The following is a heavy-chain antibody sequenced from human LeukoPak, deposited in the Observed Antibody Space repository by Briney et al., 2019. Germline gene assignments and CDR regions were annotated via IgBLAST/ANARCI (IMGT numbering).Heavy chain of an antibody. CDR1: GFTFSSYG. D-gene: IGHD2-2*01. CDR2: ISYDGSNK. J-gene: IGHJ4*02. CDR3: AKGLYCSSTSCLDY. Sequence: PGGSLRISCAASGFTFSSYGRHWVRQAPGKGLEWVAVISYDGSNKYYADSVKGRFTISRDNSKNTLYLQMNSLRAEDTAVYYCAKGLYCSSTSCLDYWGQGTLVTVSS. V-gene: IGHV3-30*18.